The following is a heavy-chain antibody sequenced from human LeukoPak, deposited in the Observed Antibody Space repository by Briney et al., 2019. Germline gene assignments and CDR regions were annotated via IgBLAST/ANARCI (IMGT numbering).Heavy chain of an antibody. Sequence: SVKVSCKASGGTFSSYAISWVRQAPGQGLEWMGGIIPIFGTANYAQKFQGRVTITADESTSTAYMELSSLRSEDTAVYYCARPELDIVVVPAATPDYYYYYMDAWGKGTTVTVSS. J-gene: IGHJ6*03. CDR2: IIPIFGTA. D-gene: IGHD2-2*01. V-gene: IGHV1-69*13. CDR3: ARPELDIVVVPAATPDYYYYYMDA. CDR1: GGTFSSYA.